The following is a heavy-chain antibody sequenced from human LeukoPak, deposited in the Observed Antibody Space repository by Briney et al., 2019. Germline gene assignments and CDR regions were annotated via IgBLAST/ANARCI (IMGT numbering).Heavy chain of an antibody. CDR1: GGTFSSYA. CDR2: IIPIFGTA. CDR3: ARGQVDTAMIIGGWFDH. J-gene: IGHJ5*02. D-gene: IGHD5-18*01. Sequence: SVKVSCKASGGTFSSYAISWVRQAPGQGLEWMGGIIPIFGTANYAQKFQGRVTITADESTSTAYMELSSLRSDDTAVYYCARGQVDTAMIIGGWFDHWGQGTLVTVSS. V-gene: IGHV1-69*01.